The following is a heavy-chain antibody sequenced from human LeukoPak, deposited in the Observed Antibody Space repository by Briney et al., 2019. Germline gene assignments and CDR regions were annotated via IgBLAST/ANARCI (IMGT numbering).Heavy chain of an antibody. V-gene: IGHV3-73*01. CDR1: GFTFSGSA. CDR3: ARGLSYGPPYYYMDV. CDR2: IRSKANSYAT. J-gene: IGHJ6*03. D-gene: IGHD3-16*02. Sequence: GGSLRLSCAASGFTFSGSAMHWVRQASGKGLEWVGRIRSKANSYATAYAASVKGKFTISRDDSKNTAYLQMNGLKTEDTAVYYCARGLSYGPPYYYMDVWGKGTTVTVSS.